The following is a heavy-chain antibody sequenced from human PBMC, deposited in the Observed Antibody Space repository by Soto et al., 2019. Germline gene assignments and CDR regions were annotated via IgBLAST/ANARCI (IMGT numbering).Heavy chain of an antibody. D-gene: IGHD1-26*01. CDR1: GGSISSGDYY. Sequence: SETLSLTCTVSGGSISSGDYYWSWIRQPPGKGLEWIGYIYYSGSTYYNPSLKSRVTISVDTSKNQFSLKLSSVTAADTAVYYCARASGSMGYYYYGMDVWGQGTTVTVSS. V-gene: IGHV4-30-4*01. J-gene: IGHJ6*02. CDR3: ARASGSMGYYYYGMDV. CDR2: IYYSGST.